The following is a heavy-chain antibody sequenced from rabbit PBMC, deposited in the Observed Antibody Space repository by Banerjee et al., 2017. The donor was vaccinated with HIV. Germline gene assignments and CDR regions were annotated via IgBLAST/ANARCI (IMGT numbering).Heavy chain of an antibody. CDR1: GFDFSNYG. CDR3: VRDQAGGSYFAL. D-gene: IGHD8-1*01. J-gene: IGHJ4*01. Sequence: QEQLVESGGGLVQPGGSLKLSCKASGFDFSNYGVTWVRQAPGKGLEWIGYIEPIFGNTYYANWVNGRFTISSHNAQNTLYLQLSSLTAADTATYFCVRDQAGGSYFALRGPGTLVTVS. CDR2: IEPIFGNT. V-gene: IGHV1S47*01.